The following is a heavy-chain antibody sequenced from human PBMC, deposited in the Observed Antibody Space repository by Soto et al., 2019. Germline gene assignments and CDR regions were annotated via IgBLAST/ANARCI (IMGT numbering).Heavy chain of an antibody. Sequence: QVQLVESGGGVVQPGRSLRLSCAASGFTLTSYGMHWVRQAPGKGLEWVAIIWYDGSKKYYGDSVKGRFIISRDISQNTLYLQMNSLRAEDTAVYYCARDQGDTTVVQRPISWGQGTLVTVSS. CDR1: GFTLTSYG. CDR3: ARDQGDTTVVQRPIS. D-gene: IGHD5-18*01. V-gene: IGHV3-33*01. CDR2: IWYDGSKK. J-gene: IGHJ5*02.